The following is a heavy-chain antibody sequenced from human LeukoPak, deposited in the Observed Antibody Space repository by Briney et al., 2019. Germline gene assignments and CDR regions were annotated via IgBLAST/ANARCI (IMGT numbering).Heavy chain of an antibody. Sequence: SSETLSLTCTVSGGSISSYYWSWIRQPPGKGLEWIGYIYYSGSTDYNPSLKSRVTISVDTSKNQFSLKLSSVTAADTAVYYCARAHPTITIFGVVILKWFDPWGQGTLVTVSS. CDR2: IYYSGST. CDR1: GGSISSYY. D-gene: IGHD3-3*01. J-gene: IGHJ5*02. V-gene: IGHV4-59*01. CDR3: ARAHPTITIFGVVILKWFDP.